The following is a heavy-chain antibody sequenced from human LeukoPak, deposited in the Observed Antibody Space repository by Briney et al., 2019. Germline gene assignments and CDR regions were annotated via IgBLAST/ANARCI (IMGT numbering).Heavy chain of an antibody. CDR3: ARDRSLYYDILTGYLESYYYGMDV. CDR2: IYTSGST. J-gene: IGHJ6*02. CDR1: GGSISSYY. D-gene: IGHD3-9*01. Sequence: SETLPLTCTVSGGSISSYYWSWIRQPAGKGLEWIGGIYTSGSTNYNPSLKSRVTMSVDTSKNQFSLKLSSVTAADTAVYYCARDRSLYYDILTGYLESYYYGMDVWGQGTTVTVSS. V-gene: IGHV4-4*07.